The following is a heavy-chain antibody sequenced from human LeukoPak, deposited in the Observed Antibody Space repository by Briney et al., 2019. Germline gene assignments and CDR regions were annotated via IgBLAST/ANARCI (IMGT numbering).Heavy chain of an antibody. CDR2: ISAYNGST. CDR1: GYTFTSYG. V-gene: IGHV1-18*01. Sequence: ASVKVSCKASGYTFTSYGISWVRQAPGQGLEWMGWISAYNGSTNYAQKLQGRVTMTTDTSTSTAYMELRSLRSDDTAVYYCARDLAAHSYGTPFDYWGQGTLVTVSS. J-gene: IGHJ4*02. D-gene: IGHD5-18*01. CDR3: ARDLAAHSYGTPFDY.